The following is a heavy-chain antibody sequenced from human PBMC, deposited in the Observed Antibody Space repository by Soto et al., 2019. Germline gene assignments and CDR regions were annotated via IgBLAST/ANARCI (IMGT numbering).Heavy chain of an antibody. CDR1: GFTFSSYG. D-gene: IGHD4-4*01. CDR3: AKDAEDYSNYAVGYYGMDV. Sequence: PGGSLRLSCAASGFTFSSYGMHWVRQAPGEGLEWVAVISYDGSNKYYADSVKGRFTISRDNSKNTLYLQMNSLRAEDTAVYYCAKDAEDYSNYAVGYYGMDVWGQGTTVTVSS. CDR2: ISYDGSNK. V-gene: IGHV3-30*18. J-gene: IGHJ6*02.